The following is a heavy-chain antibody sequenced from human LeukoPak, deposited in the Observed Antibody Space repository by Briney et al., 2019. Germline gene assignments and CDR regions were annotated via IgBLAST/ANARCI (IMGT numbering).Heavy chain of an antibody. CDR3: ASEQSIAEAGNDY. D-gene: IGHD6-13*01. J-gene: IGHJ4*02. CDR1: GYSLIGYY. Sequence: ASVKVSCKASGYSLIGYYLHWVRQAPGQGLEWMGRINPSSGGTNYAQKFQDRVTMTRDTSISTVYMELSRLRPDDTAVYYCASEQSIAEAGNDYWGQGSMVTVSS. V-gene: IGHV1-2*06. CDR2: INPSSGGT.